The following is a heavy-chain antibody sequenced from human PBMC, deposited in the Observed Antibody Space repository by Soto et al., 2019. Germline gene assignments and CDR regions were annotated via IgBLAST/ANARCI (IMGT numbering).Heavy chain of an antibody. Sequence: QVQLVQSGAEVKKPGSSLKVSCETSGGTSTIYTITWVRQAPGQGLQWMGRIVPTLRLTNYAQDFQGRLTLTANTAPPTAHMELCSLTSEDTAVYYCATENYRAGRVSVGTWGQRTLVTVSS. CDR1: GGTSTIYT. CDR2: IVPTLRLT. V-gene: IGHV1-69*08. CDR3: ATENYRAGRVSVGT. D-gene: IGHD4-4*01. J-gene: IGHJ5*02.